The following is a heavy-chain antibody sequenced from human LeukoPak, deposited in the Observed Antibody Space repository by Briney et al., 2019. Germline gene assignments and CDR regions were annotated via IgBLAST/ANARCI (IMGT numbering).Heavy chain of an antibody. J-gene: IGHJ6*03. V-gene: IGHV1-2*02. CDR1: GYTFTGYY. D-gene: IGHD3-22*01. CDR2: MNPNSGGT. Sequence: GASVKVSCKASGYTFTGYYIHWVRQAPGQGLEWMGWMNPNSGGTNYAQKFQGRVTMTRDTSISTAYMELSRLRSDDTAVYYCTRDPAYYYDSSVEGNYYYYYYMDVWGKGTTVTVSS. CDR3: TRDPAYYYDSSVEGNYYYYYYMDV.